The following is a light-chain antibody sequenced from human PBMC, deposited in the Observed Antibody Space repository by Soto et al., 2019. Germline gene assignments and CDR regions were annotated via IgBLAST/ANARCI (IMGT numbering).Light chain of an antibody. CDR3: SSYAGSRVLV. J-gene: IGLJ2*01. Sequence: QSALTQPVSVSGSPGQSITISCTGTSSDVGGYNYVSWYQQHPGKAPKLMIYEVTKRPSGVSDRFSGSKSGNTASLTISGLQAEDEADYYCSSYAGSRVLVLGGGTKLTVL. CDR1: SSDVGGYNY. CDR2: EVT. V-gene: IGLV2-14*01.